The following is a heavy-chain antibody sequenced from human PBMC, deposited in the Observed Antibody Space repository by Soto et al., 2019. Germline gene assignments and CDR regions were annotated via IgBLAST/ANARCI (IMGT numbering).Heavy chain of an antibody. J-gene: IGHJ4*02. D-gene: IGHD6-19*01. Sequence: GGSLRLSCAASGFTFSSYAMSWVRQAPGKGLEWVSAISGSGGSTYYADSVKGRFTISRDNSKNTLYLQMNSLRAEDTAVYYCAKDRSIAVAAETFDYWGQGTLVTVSS. CDR3: AKDRSIAVAAETFDY. CDR1: GFTFSSYA. V-gene: IGHV3-23*01. CDR2: ISGSGGST.